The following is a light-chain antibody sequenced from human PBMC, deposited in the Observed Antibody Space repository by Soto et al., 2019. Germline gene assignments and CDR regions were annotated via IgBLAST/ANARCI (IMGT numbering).Light chain of an antibody. CDR1: QSLLHSNGYNY. CDR3: MQAVPTPIT. V-gene: IGKV2-28*01. CDR2: LGS. Sequence: DVVMTQSPLSLPVTPGEPASISCRSSQSLLHSNGYNYLDWYLQKPGQSTQLLIYLGSNRASGVPERFSGSRSGTDFTLKISRVDAEDVGSYYGMQAVPTPITVDQATRLEIK. J-gene: IGKJ5*01.